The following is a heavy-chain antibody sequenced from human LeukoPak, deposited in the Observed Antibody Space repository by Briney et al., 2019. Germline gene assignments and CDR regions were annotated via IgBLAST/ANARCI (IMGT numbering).Heavy chain of an antibody. Sequence: GASVKVSCKASGYTFTSYAMHWVRQAPGQRLEWMGWINAGNGNTKYSQKFQGRVTITRDTSASTAYMELSSLRSEDTAVYYCARAGLIAAAAPFDYWGQGTLVTVSS. CDR2: INAGNGNT. J-gene: IGHJ4*02. V-gene: IGHV1-3*01. CDR3: ARAGLIAAAAPFDY. D-gene: IGHD6-13*01. CDR1: GYTFTSYA.